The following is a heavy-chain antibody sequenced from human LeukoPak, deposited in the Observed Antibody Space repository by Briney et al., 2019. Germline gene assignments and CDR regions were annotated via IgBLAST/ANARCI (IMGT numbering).Heavy chain of an antibody. V-gene: IGHV3-23*01. CDR1: GFTFSSYA. CDR2: ISGSGGST. Sequence: QPGGSLRLSCAASGFTFSSYAMSWVRQAPGKGLEWVSAISGSGGSTYYADSVKGRFTISRDNSKNTLYLQMNSLRAEDTAVYYCARFGSGNVGMDVWGQGTTVTVSS. J-gene: IGHJ6*02. D-gene: IGHD3-10*01. CDR3: ARFGSGNVGMDV.